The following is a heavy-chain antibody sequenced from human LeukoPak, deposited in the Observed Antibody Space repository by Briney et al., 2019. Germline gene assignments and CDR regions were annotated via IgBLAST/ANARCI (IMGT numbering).Heavy chain of an antibody. J-gene: IGHJ3*02. CDR3: AREGYSYGGLDAFDI. CDR1: GFTFSNYW. D-gene: IGHD5-18*01. V-gene: IGHV3-74*01. CDR2: SNSAGSSK. Sequence: GGSLRLSCEASGFTFSNYWMHWVRQAPGKGLVWVSRSNSAGSSKSYVDSVKGRFTISRDNAKNSLFLQMNSLRAEDTAVYYCAREGYSYGGLDAFDIWGQGTMVTVSS.